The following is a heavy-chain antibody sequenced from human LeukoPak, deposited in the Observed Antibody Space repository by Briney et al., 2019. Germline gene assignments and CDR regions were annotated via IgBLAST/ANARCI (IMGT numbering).Heavy chain of an antibody. CDR1: GYSIDSGYS. D-gene: IGHD3-10*01. J-gene: IGHJ4*02. Sequence: SETLSLTCAVSGYSIDSGYSWGWIRQPPGKGLEFIGTISHSGTTYYNPSLKSRLTLSADTSKNQFSLKMTSVTAADTATYYCARVYYGSGSYLPLEYWGPGIPVTVSS. V-gene: IGHV4-38-2*01. CDR3: ARVYYGSGSYLPLEY. CDR2: ISHSGTT.